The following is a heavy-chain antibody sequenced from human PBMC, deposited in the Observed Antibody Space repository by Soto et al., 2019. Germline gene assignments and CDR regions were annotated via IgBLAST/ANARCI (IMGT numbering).Heavy chain of an antibody. J-gene: IGHJ5*02. CDR3: ARARGYSSGYNWFDP. CDR1: GGSISSYY. V-gene: IGHV4-59*01. D-gene: IGHD6-19*01. Sequence: QVQLQESGPGLVKPSETLSLTCTVSGGSISSYYWSWIRQPPGKGLEWIGYIYYSGSTNYNPSLKSRVTISVDTSKNQFSLKLSSVTAADTAVYYCARARGYSSGYNWFDPWGQGTLVTVSS. CDR2: IYYSGST.